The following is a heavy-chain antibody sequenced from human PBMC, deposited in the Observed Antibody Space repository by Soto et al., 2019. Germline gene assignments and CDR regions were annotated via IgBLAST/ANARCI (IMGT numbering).Heavy chain of an antibody. Sequence: LSLTCAVSGYSISSGYYWGWLRQPPGKGLEWIGSIDHGGSTYYNPSLNSRVTLSIDMTNNHVSLILNSVTAADTAVYYCARVGPWVPYYYDSSPYTFENWFDPWGQGTLVTVS. CDR1: GYSISSGYY. V-gene: IGHV4-38-2*01. D-gene: IGHD3-22*01. CDR3: ARVGPWVPYYYDSSPYTFENWFDP. J-gene: IGHJ5*02. CDR2: IDHGGST.